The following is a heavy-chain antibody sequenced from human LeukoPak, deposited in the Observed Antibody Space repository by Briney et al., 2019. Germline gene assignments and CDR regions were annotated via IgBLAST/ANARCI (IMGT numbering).Heavy chain of an antibody. Sequence: PSETLSLTCTVSGGSISTYYWSWIRQPPGKGLEWIGYIYYSGSTNYNTSLKSRVTISVDTSKNQFSLKLSSVTAADTAVYYCARYYYDSSGFGPDYWGQGTLVTVSS. D-gene: IGHD3-22*01. V-gene: IGHV4-59*01. CDR2: IYYSGST. CDR3: ARYYYDSSGFGPDY. J-gene: IGHJ4*02. CDR1: GGSISTYY.